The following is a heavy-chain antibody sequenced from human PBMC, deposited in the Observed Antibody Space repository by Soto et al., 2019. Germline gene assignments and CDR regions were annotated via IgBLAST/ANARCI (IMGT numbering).Heavy chain of an antibody. CDR1: GYTFTGYY. CDR2: INPNSGGT. Sequence: ASVKVSCKASGYTFTGYYMHWVRQAPGQGLEWMGWINPNSGGTNYAQKFQGWVTMTRDTSISTAYMELSRLRSDDTAVYYCARDQVGGVIPPDNWFDPWGQGTLVTVSS. J-gene: IGHJ5*02. D-gene: IGHD3-16*02. CDR3: ARDQVGGVIPPDNWFDP. V-gene: IGHV1-2*04.